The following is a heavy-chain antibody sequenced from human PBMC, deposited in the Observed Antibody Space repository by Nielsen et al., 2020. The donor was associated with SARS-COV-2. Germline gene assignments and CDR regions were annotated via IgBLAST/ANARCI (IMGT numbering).Heavy chain of an antibody. D-gene: IGHD1-26*01. CDR1: GYTLTELS. J-gene: IGHJ6*02. CDR2: FDPEDGDT. CDR3: ATVLSGDYYYYGLDV. V-gene: IGHV1-24*01. Sequence: ASVKVFCKASGYTLTELSMHWVRQAPGKGLEWMGGFDPEDGDTIYAQKFQGRVTMTEDTSTDTAYMELSSMRSEDTAVYYCATVLSGDYYYYGLDVWGQGTTVTVSS.